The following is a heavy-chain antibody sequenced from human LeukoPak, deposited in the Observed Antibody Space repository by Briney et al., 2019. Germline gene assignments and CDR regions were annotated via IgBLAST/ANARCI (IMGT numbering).Heavy chain of an antibody. D-gene: IGHD4-17*01. CDR3: ARTYGDYARGPYDY. CDR1: GYSISSGYY. V-gene: IGHV4-38-2*01. J-gene: IGHJ4*02. Sequence: SETLSLTRAVSGYSISSGYYWGWIRQPPGKGLEWIGSIYHSGSTYYNPSLKSRVTISVDTSKNQFSLKLSSVTAADTAVYYCARTYGDYARGPYDYWGQRTLVTVSS. CDR2: IYHSGST.